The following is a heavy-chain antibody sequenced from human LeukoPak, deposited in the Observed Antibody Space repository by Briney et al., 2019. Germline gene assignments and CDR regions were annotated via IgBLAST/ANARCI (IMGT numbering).Heavy chain of an antibody. CDR2: ISPGGDII. V-gene: IGHV3-11*01. CDR1: GFIFSDYH. D-gene: IGHD6-19*01. CDR3: ASGRDIAVAGPGGYFDY. Sequence: GGSLRLSCAASGFIFSDYHMNWIRQAPGKGLEWVLYISPGGDIIYLADYVKGRFTISRDNAKNSLFLQMNSLTAEDTAVYYCASGRDIAVAGPGGYFDYWGQGTLVTVSS. J-gene: IGHJ4*02.